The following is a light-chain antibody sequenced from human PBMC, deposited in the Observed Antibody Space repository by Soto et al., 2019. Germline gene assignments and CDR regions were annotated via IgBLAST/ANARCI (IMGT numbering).Light chain of an antibody. Sequence: DVQMTQSPSSLSASVGDRVTITCRASQSINNWLAWYQQKPGKAPKFLIYDASTLETGVPSRFSGSASGTEFTLTISGLQPEDVASYYCQHMRKFGQGTKVDIK. CDR3: QHMRK. V-gene: IGKV1-5*01. CDR2: DAS. J-gene: IGKJ1*01. CDR1: QSINNW.